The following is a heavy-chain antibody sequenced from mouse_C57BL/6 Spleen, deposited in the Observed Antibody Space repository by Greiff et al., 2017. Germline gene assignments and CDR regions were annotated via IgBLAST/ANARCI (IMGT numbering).Heavy chain of an antibody. V-gene: IGHV2-2*01. CDR1: GFSLTSYG. CDR2: IWSGGST. CDR3: ASAGGEAWFAY. Sequence: VKLVESGPGLVQPSQSLSITCTVSGFSLTSYGVHWVRQSPGKGLEWLGVIWSGGSTDYNAAFISRLSISKDNSKSQVFFKMNSLQADDTAIYYCASAGGEAWFAYWGQGTLVTVSA. J-gene: IGHJ3*01. D-gene: IGHD1-1*02.